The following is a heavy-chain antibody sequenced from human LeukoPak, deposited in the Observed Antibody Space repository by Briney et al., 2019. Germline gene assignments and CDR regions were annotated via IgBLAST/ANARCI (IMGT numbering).Heavy chain of an antibody. J-gene: IGHJ4*02. CDR2: IYPGDSDT. CDR3: ATRGGDGYNYYFDY. D-gene: IGHD5-24*01. V-gene: IGHV5-51*01. CDR1: GYSFTSYW. Sequence: LQISCKGSGYSFTSYWIGWVRQVPGKGLEWMGIIYPGDSDTRYSASFQGQVTISADKSISTDYLQWSSLKASYTAMYYCATRGGDGYNYYFDYWGQGTLVTVSS.